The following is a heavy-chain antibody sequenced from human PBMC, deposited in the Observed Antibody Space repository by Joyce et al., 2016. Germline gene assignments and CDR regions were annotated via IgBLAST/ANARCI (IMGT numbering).Heavy chain of an antibody. CDR2: LHFNGDT. CDR3: ARRVVGVYYFDF. D-gene: IGHD2-8*01. Sequence: QLQLQESGPGLVQPSGTLSLTCTVSGHSLSSNSYYWGWIRQPPGKGLEWVGTLHFNGDTYYNPSLKSRGTISEDTSRNQFSLTLHSVSAADTAVYYCARRVVGVYYFDFWGQGALVTVSS. J-gene: IGHJ4*02. V-gene: IGHV4-39*01. CDR1: GHSLSSNSYY.